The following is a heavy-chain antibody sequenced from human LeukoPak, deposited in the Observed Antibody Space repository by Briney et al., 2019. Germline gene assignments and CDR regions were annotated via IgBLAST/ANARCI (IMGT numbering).Heavy chain of an antibody. CDR3: AGEGRIMVRS. Sequence: PSETLSLTCTVSGGSVSSEYWSWIRQSPGKGLGWIGYIYNNENTDYNPSLKSRVTISVDTSKNQFSLTLSSVTAADSAVYYCAGEGRIMVRSWGQGMLVTVSS. D-gene: IGHD3-10*01. J-gene: IGHJ4*02. CDR1: GGSVSSEY. V-gene: IGHV4-59*02. CDR2: IYNNENT.